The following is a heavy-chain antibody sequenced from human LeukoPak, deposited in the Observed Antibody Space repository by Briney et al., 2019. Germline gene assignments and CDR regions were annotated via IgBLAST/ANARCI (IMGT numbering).Heavy chain of an antibody. D-gene: IGHD3-10*01. CDR3: ARRSYYGSGIYVHFDN. V-gene: IGHV5-51*01. Sequence: GESLKISCKGSGYRLPATGSAGCARCPGKAWSGWGSSPSFQGQVTISADKSISTAYLQWSRLKASDTAMYYCARRSYYGSGIYVHFDNWGQGTLVTVSS. J-gene: IGHJ4*02. CDR1: GYRLPATG.